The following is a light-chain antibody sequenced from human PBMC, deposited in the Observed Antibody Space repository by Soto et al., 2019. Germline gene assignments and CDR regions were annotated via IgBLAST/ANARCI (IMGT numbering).Light chain of an antibody. J-gene: IGLJ1*01. CDR2: EVS. Sequence: QSVLTQPASVSGSPGQSITISCTGTSSDVGGYNYVSWYQQHPGKAPKLMIYEVSNRPIGVSNRFSGSKSGNTASLTISGLQAEDEADYYCSSYTSSSTYVFGTGTKLTVL. V-gene: IGLV2-14*01. CDR3: SSYTSSSTYV. CDR1: SSDVGGYNY.